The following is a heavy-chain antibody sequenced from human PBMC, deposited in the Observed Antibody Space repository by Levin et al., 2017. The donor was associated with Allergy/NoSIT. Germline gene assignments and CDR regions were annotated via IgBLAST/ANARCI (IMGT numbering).Heavy chain of an antibody. CDR3: TGGGVPMVTIDY. J-gene: IGHJ4*02. CDR2: ISADGNNE. Sequence: GGSLRLSCAASGFTFSTYPMHWVRQAPGKGLEWVAVISADGNNEFYVDSVKGRFIISRDNSKNTPHLQMNSLRAEDTAVYYCTGGGVPMVTIDYWGQGTLVTVSS. CDR1: GFTFSTYP. V-gene: IGHV3-30*03. D-gene: IGHD4/OR15-4a*01.